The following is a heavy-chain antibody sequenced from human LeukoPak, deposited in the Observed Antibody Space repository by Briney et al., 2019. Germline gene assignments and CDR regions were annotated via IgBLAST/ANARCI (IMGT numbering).Heavy chain of an antibody. J-gene: IGHJ4*02. D-gene: IGHD3-22*01. CDR1: GFDFSGFD. CDR3: ARDTSSSGYYTFDN. CDR2: ITTKTNNYAT. V-gene: IGHV3-73*01. Sequence: GGSLRLSCAASGFDFSGFDVHWVRQASGEGLEWIGRITTKTNNYATAYAASMKDRVTISRDDSKKAAYLQVNSLKTEDTAVYYCARDTSSSGYYTFDNWGQGTLVTVSS.